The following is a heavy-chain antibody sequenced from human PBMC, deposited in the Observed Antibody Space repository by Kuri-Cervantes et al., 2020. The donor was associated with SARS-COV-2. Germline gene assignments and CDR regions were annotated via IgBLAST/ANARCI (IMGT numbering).Heavy chain of an antibody. CDR1: GFTFSSYS. Sequence: ETLSLTCAASGFTFSSYSMNWVRQAPGKGLEWVANIKQDGSEKYYVDSVKGRFTISRDNAKNSLYLQMNSLRAEDTAVYYCARDRSSTPDYWGQGTLVTVSS. J-gene: IGHJ4*02. CDR3: ARDRSSTPDY. V-gene: IGHV3-7*01. CDR2: IKQDGSEK. D-gene: IGHD3-10*01.